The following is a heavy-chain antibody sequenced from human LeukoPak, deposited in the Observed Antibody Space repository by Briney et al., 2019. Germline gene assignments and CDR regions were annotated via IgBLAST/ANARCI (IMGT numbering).Heavy chain of an antibody. D-gene: IGHD3-3*01. CDR1: GGSFSGYY. J-gene: IGHJ4*02. CDR2: INHSGST. V-gene: IGHV4-34*01. Sequence: SETLSLTCAVYGGSFSGYYWSWIRQPPGKGLEWIGEINHSGSTNYNPSLKSRVTISVDTSKNQFSLKLSSVTAADTAVYYCARHTRTRSGYYQYYFDYWGQGTLVTVSS. CDR3: ARHTRTRSGYYQYYFDY.